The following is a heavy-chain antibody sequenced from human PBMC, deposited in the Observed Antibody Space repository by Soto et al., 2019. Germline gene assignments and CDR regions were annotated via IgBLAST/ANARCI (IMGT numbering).Heavy chain of an antibody. Sequence: PSETLSLTCPVSGGSLSSYYLSWIRQPPGKGLEWIGYIYYSGSTNYNPSLKSRVTISVDTSKNQFSLKLSSVTAADTAVYYCARQGGAHYYFDYWGQGTLVTVSS. CDR2: IYYSGST. V-gene: IGHV4-59*08. J-gene: IGHJ4*02. CDR1: GGSLSSYY. D-gene: IGHD3-16*01. CDR3: ARQGGAHYYFDY.